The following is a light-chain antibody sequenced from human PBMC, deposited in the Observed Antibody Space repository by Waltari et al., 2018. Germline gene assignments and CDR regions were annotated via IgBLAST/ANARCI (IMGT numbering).Light chain of an antibody. Sequence: EIVLPQSPGTVSLSRGERVTLSCRASPSVKRSNLAWYQQKPGQAPRLLLYGASTRATGIPNRFSGSGSGTDFTLTISRLEPEDFAVYFCQQYGTSPQTFGQGTKLEIK. J-gene: IGKJ2*01. CDR3: QQYGTSPQT. CDR2: GAS. V-gene: IGKV3-20*01. CDR1: PSVKRSN.